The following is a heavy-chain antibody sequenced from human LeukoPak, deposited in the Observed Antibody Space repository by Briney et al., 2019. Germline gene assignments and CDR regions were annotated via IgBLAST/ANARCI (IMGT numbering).Heavy chain of an antibody. CDR1: GFTFSSYS. J-gene: IGHJ4*02. D-gene: IGHD4-17*01. Sequence: GGSLRLSCAASGFTFSSYSMNWVRQAPGKGLEWVSYISSSSSTIYYADSVKGRFTISRDNAKNSLYLQMNSLRAEDTAVYYCAGGMTTVTRGYWGQGTLVTVSS. V-gene: IGHV3-48*04. CDR3: AGGMTTVTRGY. CDR2: ISSSSSTI.